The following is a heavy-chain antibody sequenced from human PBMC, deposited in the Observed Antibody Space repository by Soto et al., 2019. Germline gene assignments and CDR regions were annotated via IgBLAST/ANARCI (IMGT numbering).Heavy chain of an antibody. V-gene: IGHV3-43*01. D-gene: IGHD2-15*01. CDR2: ITWDGINI. Sequence: DVQLVESGGGVVQPGGSLRLSCTASGFTFGDYTMHWVRQAPGKGLEWVSLITWDGINIEYADSVRGRFTISRDNSKNSLYLQMNGPRHEDTAFYYCAKDGIAWHWGQGTLVTVSS. CDR3: AKDGIAWH. J-gene: IGHJ4*02. CDR1: GFTFGDYT.